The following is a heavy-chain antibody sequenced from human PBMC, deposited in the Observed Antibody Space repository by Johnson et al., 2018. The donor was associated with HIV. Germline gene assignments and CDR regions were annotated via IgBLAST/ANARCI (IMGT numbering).Heavy chain of an antibody. CDR1: GFTFSSYA. D-gene: IGHD5-24*01. V-gene: IGHV3-64*01. CDR3: ARGCRDGYTCDVFDV. CDR2: ISSNGGST. J-gene: IGHJ3*01. Sequence: VQLVESGGGLVQPGGSLRLSCAASGFTFSSYAMHWVRQAPGKGLEYVSAISSNGGSTYYANSVKGRFTISRDNSKNTLYLQMNSLRAEDTAVYFCARGCRDGYTCDVFDVWGQGTRVTVSS.